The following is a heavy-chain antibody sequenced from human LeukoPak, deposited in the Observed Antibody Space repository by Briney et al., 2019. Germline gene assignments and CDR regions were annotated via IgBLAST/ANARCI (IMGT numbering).Heavy chain of an antibody. CDR3: ARAGDGGDYVADAFDI. V-gene: IGHV4-39*07. CDR2: IYYSGST. J-gene: IGHJ3*02. Sequence: SETLSLTCTVSGGSISSSTSGWGWYWGWIRQPPGKGLEWIGSIYYSGSTYYNPSLKSRVTISVDRSKNQFSLKLSSVTAADTAVYYCARAGDGGDYVADAFDIWGQGTMVTVSS. D-gene: IGHD4-17*01. CDR1: GGSISSSTSGWGWY.